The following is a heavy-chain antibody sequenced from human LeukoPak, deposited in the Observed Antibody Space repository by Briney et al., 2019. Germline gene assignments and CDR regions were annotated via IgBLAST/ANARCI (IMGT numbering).Heavy chain of an antibody. CDR1: GGSISSGGYY. CDR3: ARGYSHLTS. CDR2: IYYSGST. V-gene: IGHV4-31*03. J-gene: IGHJ4*02. Sequence: TLETLSLTCTVSGGSISSGGYYWTWIRQHPGKGLEWIGYIYYSGSTYYNPSLKCRVTISVDTSKNQFSLKLSSVTAADTAVYYCARGYSHLTSWGQGTLVTVSS. D-gene: IGHD2-21*01.